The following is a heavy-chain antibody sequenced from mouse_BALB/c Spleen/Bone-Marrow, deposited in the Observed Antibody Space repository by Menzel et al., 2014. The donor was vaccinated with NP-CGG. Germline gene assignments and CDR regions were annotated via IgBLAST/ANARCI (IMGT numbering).Heavy chain of an antibody. Sequence: QVQLQQSGAELVRPGPSVKLSCRASGYTFTSYWINWVKQRPGQGLEWIGNIYPSDSYTNYNQRFKDNATLTVDKSSSTAYMQLSRPTSEDTAVYYCTRYGNSDYYAMDDWGQGTSVTVSS. D-gene: IGHD1-1*01. V-gene: IGHV1-69*02. J-gene: IGHJ4*01. CDR3: TRYGNSDYYAMDD. CDR2: IYPSDSYT. CDR1: GYTFTSYW.